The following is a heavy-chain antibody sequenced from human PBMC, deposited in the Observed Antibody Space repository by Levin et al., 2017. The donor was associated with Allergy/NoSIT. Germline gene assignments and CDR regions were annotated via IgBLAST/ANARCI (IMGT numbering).Heavy chain of an antibody. CDR3: AKDLDYYDGSGYDS. J-gene: IGHJ4*02. Sequence: KGLEWVSSITSSGYITYLADSLKGRFTISRDNSRYTLFLEMSSMRADDTAVYYCAKDLDYYDGSGYDSWGQGTLVTVSS. V-gene: IGHV3-23*01. CDR2: ITSSGYIT. D-gene: IGHD3-22*01.